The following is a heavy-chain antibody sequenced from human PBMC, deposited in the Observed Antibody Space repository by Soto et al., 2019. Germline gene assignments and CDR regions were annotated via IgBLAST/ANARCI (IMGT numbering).Heavy chain of an antibody. CDR2: IKSKTDGGTT. J-gene: IGHJ5*02. V-gene: IGHV3-15*01. D-gene: IGHD3-10*01. Sequence: GGSLRLSCAASGFTFSNAWMSWVRQAPGKGLEWVGRIKSKTDGGTTDYAAPVKGRFTISRDDSKNTLYLQMNSLKTEDTAVYYCTTDFALWFGEEGNWFDPWGQGTLVTVSS. CDR3: TTDFALWFGEEGNWFDP. CDR1: GFTFSNAW.